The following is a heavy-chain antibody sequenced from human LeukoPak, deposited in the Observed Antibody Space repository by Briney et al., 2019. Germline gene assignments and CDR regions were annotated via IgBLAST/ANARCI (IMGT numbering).Heavy chain of an antibody. CDR1: GYSFTSYW. CDR2: IYPGDSDT. J-gene: IGHJ4*02. V-gene: IGHV5-51*01. D-gene: IGHD6-19*01. CDR3: ARVFDSSGFYFDY. Sequence: EESLKISCKGSGYSFTSYWIGRVRQMPGKGLEWMGIIYPGDSDTRHSPSFQGQVTISADKSISTAYLQWSSLKASDTAMYYCARVFDSSGFYFDYWGQGTLVTVSS.